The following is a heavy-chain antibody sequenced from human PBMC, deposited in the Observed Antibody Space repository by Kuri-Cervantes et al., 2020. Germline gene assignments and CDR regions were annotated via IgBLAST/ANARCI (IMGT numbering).Heavy chain of an antibody. CDR1: GFTFIIYS. D-gene: IGHD3-10*01. CDR2: ISSSSSTM. J-gene: IGHJ4*02. Sequence: GESLKISCAASGFTFIIYSINWVRQAPGKGLEWVSYISSSSSTMYYADSVKGRFTISRDNAKNSLYLQMNSLRAEDTAVYYCARSLGITMVRGVTYFDYWGQGTLVTVSS. CDR3: ARSLGITMVRGVTYFDY. V-gene: IGHV3-48*04.